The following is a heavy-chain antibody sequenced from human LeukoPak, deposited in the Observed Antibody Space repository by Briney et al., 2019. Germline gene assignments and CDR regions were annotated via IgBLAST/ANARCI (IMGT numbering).Heavy chain of an antibody. Sequence: GGSLRLSCAASGFTFSSYSMNWVRQAPGKGLEWVSVIYSGGSTYYADSVKGRFTISRDNSKNTLYLQMNSLRAEDTAVYYCARDSCSGGSCYSVFDYWGQGTLVTVSS. V-gene: IGHV3-53*01. D-gene: IGHD2-15*01. CDR2: IYSGGST. CDR3: ARDSCSGGSCYSVFDY. J-gene: IGHJ4*02. CDR1: GFTFSSYS.